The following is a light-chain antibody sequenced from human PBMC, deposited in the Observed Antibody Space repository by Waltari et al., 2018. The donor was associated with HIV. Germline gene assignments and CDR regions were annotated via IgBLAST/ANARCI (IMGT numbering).Light chain of an antibody. V-gene: IGKV4-1*01. CDR2: WSS. CDR1: QSVLNTPNNKYY. CDR3: QKYYSTPRT. J-gene: IGKJ1*01. Sequence: DIVMTQSPDSLAVSLGERATINCKSSQSVLNTPNNKYYLAWYQQKPGQAPQLLIYWSSTRESGVPDRFSVRGSETDFTLTISSLQAEDVAVYYCQKYYSTPRTFGQGTKVEIK.